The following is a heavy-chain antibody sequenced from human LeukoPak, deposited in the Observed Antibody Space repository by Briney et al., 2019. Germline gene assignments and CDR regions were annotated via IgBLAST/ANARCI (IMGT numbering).Heavy chain of an antibody. J-gene: IGHJ6*03. V-gene: IGHV1-2*02. Sequence: ASVKVSCKASGYTFTGYYMHWVRQAPGQGLEWMGWINPNSGGTNYAQKFQGRVTMTRDTSISTAYMELSRLRSDDTAVYYCARDGVRFLEWLLSGYYYYMDVWGKGTTVTVSS. CDR3: ARDGVRFLEWLLSGYYYYMDV. D-gene: IGHD3-3*01. CDR1: GYTFTGYY. CDR2: INPNSGGT.